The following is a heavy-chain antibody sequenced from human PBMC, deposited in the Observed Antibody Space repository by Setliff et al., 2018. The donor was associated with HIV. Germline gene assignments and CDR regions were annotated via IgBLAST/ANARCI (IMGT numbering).Heavy chain of an antibody. J-gene: IGHJ3*02. CDR3: ARPRLRGSGAFDI. V-gene: IGHV4-4*08. CDR1: GGSISSHY. CDR2: IYTSGST. D-gene: IGHD2-21*01. Sequence: SETLSLTCTVSGGSISSHYWSWIRQPPGKGLEWIGHIYTSGSTNYNPSLKSRVTMSVGTSKNQFSLKLSSVTAADTAAYYCARPRLRGSGAFDIWGQGTMVTVSS.